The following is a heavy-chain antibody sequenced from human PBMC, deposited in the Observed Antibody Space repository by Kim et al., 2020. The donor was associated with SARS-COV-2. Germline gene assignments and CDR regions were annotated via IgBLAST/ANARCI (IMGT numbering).Heavy chain of an antibody. V-gene: IGHV4-34*01. Sequence: RVTISVDTSKNQFSLKLSSVTAADTAVYYCARGRRRYCSGGSCDAFYFDYWGQGTLVTVSS. CDR3: ARGRRRYCSGGSCDAFYFDY. D-gene: IGHD2-15*01. J-gene: IGHJ4*02.